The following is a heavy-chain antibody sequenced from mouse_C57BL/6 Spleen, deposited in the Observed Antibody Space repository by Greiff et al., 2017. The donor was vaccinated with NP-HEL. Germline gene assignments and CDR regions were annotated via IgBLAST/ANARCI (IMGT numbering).Heavy chain of an antibody. D-gene: IGHD1-1*01. CDR3: ARFPIFYGSSYWYFDV. V-gene: IGHV1-18*01. CDR1: GYTFTDYN. CDR2: INPNNGGT. J-gene: IGHJ1*03. Sequence: VQLQQSGPELVKPGASVKIPCKASGYTFTDYNMDWVKQSHGKSLEWIGDINPNNGGTIYNQKFKGKATLTVDKSSSTAYMELRSLTSEDTAVYYCARFPIFYGSSYWYFDVWGTGTTVTVSS.